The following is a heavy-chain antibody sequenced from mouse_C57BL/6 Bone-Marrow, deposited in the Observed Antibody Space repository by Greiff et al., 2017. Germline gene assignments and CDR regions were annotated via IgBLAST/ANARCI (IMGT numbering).Heavy chain of an antibody. Sequence: QVQLQQSGAELARPGASVKLSCKASGYPFTRFGISRVKQRTGQGLEWIGEIYPRSGNTYYNEKFKGKATLTAHKSPSTPYMELRSLTSEDFAVYFCARRGYDCGFAYGGQGTLVTVSA. CDR3: ARRGYDCGFAY. V-gene: IGHV1-81*01. CDR1: GYPFTRFG. CDR2: IYPRSGNT. J-gene: IGHJ3*01. D-gene: IGHD2-4*01.